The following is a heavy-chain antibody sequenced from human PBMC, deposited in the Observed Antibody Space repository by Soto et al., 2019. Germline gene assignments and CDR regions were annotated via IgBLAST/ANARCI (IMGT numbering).Heavy chain of an antibody. D-gene: IGHD6-6*01. Sequence: GGSLRLSCAASGFTFSSYGMHWVRQAPGKGLEWVAVIWYDGSNKYYADSVKGRFTISRDSSKNTLYLQMNSLRAEDTAVYYCARDRGIAARPLYYFDYWGQGTLVTVSS. CDR3: ARDRGIAARPLYYFDY. J-gene: IGHJ4*02. CDR1: GFTFSSYG. V-gene: IGHV3-33*01. CDR2: IWYDGSNK.